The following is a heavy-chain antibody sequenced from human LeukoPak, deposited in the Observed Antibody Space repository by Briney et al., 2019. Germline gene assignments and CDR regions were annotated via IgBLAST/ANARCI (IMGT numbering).Heavy chain of an antibody. V-gene: IGHV3-23*01. CDR2: ISGSGGST. CDR1: GFTFSSYS. J-gene: IGHJ4*02. D-gene: IGHD3-10*01. CDR3: AKDLKGYYGSGSYPH. Sequence: PGGSLRLSCAASGFTFSSYSMNWVRQAPGKGLEWVSAISGSGGSTSYTDSVKGRFTISRDNSKNTLYLQMNSLRAEDTAVYYCAKDLKGYYGSGSYPHWGQGTLVTVSS.